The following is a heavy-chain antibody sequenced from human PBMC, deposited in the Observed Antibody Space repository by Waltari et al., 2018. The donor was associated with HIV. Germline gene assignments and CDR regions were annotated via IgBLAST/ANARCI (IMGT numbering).Heavy chain of an antibody. CDR2: IRSKPYGGTR. Sequence: EVHLVDSGGGLVQPGRSLRLSCTASGFNFGSFAVTWFRQAPGKGLEWVGFIRSKPYGGTREYAASVKGRFTISRDESKNIAFLQMDSLKIEDTAVYYCARGVNLRCTGDCYSAYWGQGTLVTVSS. J-gene: IGHJ4*02. CDR3: ARGVNLRCTGDCYSAY. CDR1: GFNFGSFA. D-gene: IGHD2-21*02. V-gene: IGHV3-49*03.